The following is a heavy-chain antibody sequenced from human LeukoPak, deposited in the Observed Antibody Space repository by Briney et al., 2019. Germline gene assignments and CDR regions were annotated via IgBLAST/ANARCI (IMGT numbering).Heavy chain of an antibody. CDR2: INHSGST. CDR3: ARGDYYYDSSGMGYYYYMDV. CDR1: GGSFSGYY. V-gene: IGHV4-34*01. Sequence: SETLSLTCAVYGGSFSGYYWSWIRQPPGKGLEWIGEINHSGSTNYNPSLKSRVTISVDTSKNQFSLKLSSVTAADTAVYYCARGDYYYDSSGMGYYYYMDVWGKGTTVTVS. J-gene: IGHJ6*03. D-gene: IGHD3-22*01.